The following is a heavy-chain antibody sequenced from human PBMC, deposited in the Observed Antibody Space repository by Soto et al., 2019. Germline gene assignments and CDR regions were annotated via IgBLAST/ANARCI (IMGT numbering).Heavy chain of an antibody. CDR1: GYTFTSYG. J-gene: IGHJ6*02. CDR3: ARDSGSYYGDYYYYGMDV. CDR2: ISAYNGNT. Sequence: ASVKVSCKASGYTFTSYGISWVRQAPGQGLEWMGWISAYNGNTNYAQKLQGRVTMTTDTSTSTAYMELRSLRSDDTTVYYCARDSGSYYGDYYYYGMDVWGQGTTVTGS. V-gene: IGHV1-18*01. D-gene: IGHD1-26*01.